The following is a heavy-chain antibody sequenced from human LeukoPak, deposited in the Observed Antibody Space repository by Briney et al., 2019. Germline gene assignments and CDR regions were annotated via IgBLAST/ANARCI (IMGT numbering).Heavy chain of an antibody. D-gene: IGHD4-17*01. CDR1: GYTFTSYD. CDR3: ARGRTTVTTLIDY. V-gene: IGHV1-8*01. Sequence: ASVKVSCKASGYTFTSYDINWVRQAAGQGLEWMGWMNPNSGNTGYAQKFQGRVTMTRNTSISTAYMELSSLRSEDTAVYYCARGRTTVTTLIDYWGQGTLVTVSS. J-gene: IGHJ4*02. CDR2: MNPNSGNT.